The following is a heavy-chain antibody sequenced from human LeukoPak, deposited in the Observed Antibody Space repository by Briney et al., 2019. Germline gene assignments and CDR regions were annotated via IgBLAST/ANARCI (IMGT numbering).Heavy chain of an antibody. CDR3: ARDGTAAGLYFDL. D-gene: IGHD6-13*01. CDR1: GSTFTDYW. J-gene: IGHJ4*01. Sequence: PGGSLRLSCEVSGSTFTDYWMNWVRQAPGKGPEWVASIRQDGSEKTYVDSVKGRFTISRDNTKNSLSLQLNGLRAEDTAVYYCARDGTAAGLYFDLWGQRTLVTVSS. V-gene: IGHV3-7*01. CDR2: IRQDGSEK.